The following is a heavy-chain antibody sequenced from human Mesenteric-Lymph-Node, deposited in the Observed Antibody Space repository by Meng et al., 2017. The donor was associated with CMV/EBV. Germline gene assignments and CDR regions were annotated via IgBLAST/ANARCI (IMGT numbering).Heavy chain of an antibody. D-gene: IGHD2-2*01. Sequence: GESLKISCAASGFTFSSYDMHWVRQATGKGLEWVSAIGTAGDTYYPGAVKGRFTISRENAKNSLYLQMNSLRAGDTAVYYCAKDARSCSSTSCYFQHWGQGTLVTVSS. CDR3: AKDARSCSSTSCYFQH. J-gene: IGHJ1*01. CDR1: GFTFSSYD. V-gene: IGHV3-13*01. CDR2: IGTAGDT.